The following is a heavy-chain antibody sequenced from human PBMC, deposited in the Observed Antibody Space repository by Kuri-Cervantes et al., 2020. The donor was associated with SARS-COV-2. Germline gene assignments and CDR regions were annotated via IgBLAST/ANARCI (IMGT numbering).Heavy chain of an antibody. CDR2: IYHSGST. V-gene: IGHV4-38-2*01. D-gene: IGHD3-3*01. CDR3: ARQRGPYYDFWSGYYFDAFDI. J-gene: IGHJ3*02. CDR1: GGSFSGYY. Sequence: SETLSLTCAVYGGSFSGYYWGWIRQPPGKGLEWIGSIYHSGSTYYNPSLKSRVTISVDTSKNQFSLKLSSVTAADTAVYYCARQRGPYYDFWSGYYFDAFDIWGKGTTVTVSS.